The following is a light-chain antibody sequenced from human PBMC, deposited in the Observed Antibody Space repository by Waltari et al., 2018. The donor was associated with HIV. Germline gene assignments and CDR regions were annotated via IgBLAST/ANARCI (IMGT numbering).Light chain of an antibody. V-gene: IGLV2-14*01. CDR2: EVS. CDR1: GRYVGGYNF. J-gene: IGLJ3*02. CDR3: SAYTSSSTWV. Sequence: QSALVQTASVSASPGQSITISCTVAGRYVGGYNFVPWFQQHPGKAPQRMIYEVSHRPSGVANRFSGFKSANTASLTISGLQAEDEAYYYCSAYTSSSTWVFGGGTKLTVL.